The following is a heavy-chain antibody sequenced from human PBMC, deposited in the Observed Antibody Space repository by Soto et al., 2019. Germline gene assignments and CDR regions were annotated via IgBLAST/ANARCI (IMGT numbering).Heavy chain of an antibody. CDR1: GGSFSGYY. J-gene: IGHJ6*02. D-gene: IGHD6-13*01. V-gene: IGHV4-34*01. CDR3: ARGPSIAAARMDV. Sequence: QVQLQQWGAGLLKPSETLSLTCAVYGGSFSGYYWSWIRQPPGKGLEWIGEINHSGSTNYNPSLKSRVTISVDTSKNQFSLKLGSVTAADTAVYYCARGPSIAAARMDVWGQGTTVTVSS. CDR2: INHSGST.